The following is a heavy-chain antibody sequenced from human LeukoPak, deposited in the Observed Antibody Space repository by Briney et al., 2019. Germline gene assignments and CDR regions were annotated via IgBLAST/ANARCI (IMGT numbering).Heavy chain of an antibody. V-gene: IGHV3-73*01. J-gene: IGHJ4*02. D-gene: IGHD3-9*01. CDR3: ARDLQGYDILTGYNTYFDY. Sequence: GGSLRLSCAASGFTFSGSAMHWVRQASGKGLEWVGRIRSKANSYATAYAASVKGRFTISRDDSKNTAYLQMNSLKTEDTAVYYCARDLQGYDILTGYNTYFDYWGQGTLVTVSS. CDR1: GFTFSGSA. CDR2: IRSKANSYAT.